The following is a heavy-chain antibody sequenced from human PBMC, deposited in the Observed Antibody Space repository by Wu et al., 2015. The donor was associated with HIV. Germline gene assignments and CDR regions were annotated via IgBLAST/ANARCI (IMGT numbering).Heavy chain of an antibody. Sequence: QVQLVQSGAEVKKPGASVKVSCKASGYTFTSYYMHWVRQAPGQGLEWMGIINPSGGSTSYAQKFQGRVTMTRDTSTSTVYMELSSLRSEDTAVYYCARGYKPGINLEWLLSPLDYWGQGTLVTVSS. CDR1: GYTFTSYY. V-gene: IGHV1-46*03. D-gene: IGHD3-3*01. CDR2: INPSGGST. CDR3: ARGYKPGINLEWLLSPLDY. J-gene: IGHJ4*02.